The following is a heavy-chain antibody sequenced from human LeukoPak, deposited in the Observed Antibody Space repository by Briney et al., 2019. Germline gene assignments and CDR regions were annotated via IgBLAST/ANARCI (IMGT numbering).Heavy chain of an antibody. D-gene: IGHD2-2*01. CDR3: ARDVGEYCSSTNCYASHY. CDR1: GYSFRNFA. V-gene: IGHV1-69*06. Sequence: GASVKVSCKASGYSFRNFAISWVRQAPGQGLEWIGGIIPMFGTVNYAQKFRGRVTMTADKLTSTAYMELSSLGSDDTAVYYCARDVGEYCSSTNCYASHYWGQGTLVTVSS. J-gene: IGHJ4*02. CDR2: IIPMFGTV.